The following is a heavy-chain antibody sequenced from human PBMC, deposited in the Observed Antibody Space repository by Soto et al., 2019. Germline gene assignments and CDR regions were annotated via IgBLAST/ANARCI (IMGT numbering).Heavy chain of an antibody. J-gene: IGHJ4*02. CDR3: TKGGRGIDIFFDS. CDR2: ISGSDDRT. V-gene: IGHV3-23*01. Sequence: EVQLLESGGGLEQPGGSLRLSCVASGFTFSNYAMNWIRQAPGKGLEWVSSISGSDDRTFFADSVKGRFTISRDNSKETVFLQINNLRGEEKVIYYCTKGGRGIDIFFDSWGQGNLVSVSS. D-gene: IGHD3-9*01. CDR1: GFTFSNYA.